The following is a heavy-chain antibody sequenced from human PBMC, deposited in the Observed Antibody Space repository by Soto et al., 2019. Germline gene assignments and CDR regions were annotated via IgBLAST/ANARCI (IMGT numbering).Heavy chain of an antibody. D-gene: IGHD6-19*01. CDR3: AKGGSSGWSVFDY. Sequence: PGGSLRLSCAASGFTFSSYAMHWVRQAPGKGLEWVAVISYDGSNKYYADSVKGRFTISRDNSKNTLYLQMNSLRAEDTAVYYCAKGGSSGWSVFDYWGQGTLVTVSS. V-gene: IGHV3-30-3*01. CDR1: GFTFSSYA. J-gene: IGHJ4*02. CDR2: ISYDGSNK.